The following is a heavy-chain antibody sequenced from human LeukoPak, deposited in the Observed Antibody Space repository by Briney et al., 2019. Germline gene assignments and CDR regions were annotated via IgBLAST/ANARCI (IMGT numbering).Heavy chain of an antibody. CDR2: ISSSSSYI. J-gene: IGHJ5*02. Sequence: PGGSLRLSCAVSAFTFSSYSMNWVRQAPGKGLEWVSSISSSSSYIYYADSVKGRFTISRDNAKNSLYLQMNSLRAEDTAVYYCARDKVGATSRNWFDPWGQGTLVTVSS. D-gene: IGHD1-26*01. V-gene: IGHV3-21*01. CDR1: AFTFSSYS. CDR3: ARDKVGATSRNWFDP.